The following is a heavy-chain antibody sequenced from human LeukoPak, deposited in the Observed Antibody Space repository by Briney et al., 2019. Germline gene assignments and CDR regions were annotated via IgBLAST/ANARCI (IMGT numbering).Heavy chain of an antibody. CDR3: AREYYYGSGSYDAFDI. D-gene: IGHD3-10*01. J-gene: IGHJ3*02. CDR1: GYTFTSYY. CDR2: INPSGGST. Sequence: RASVKVSCKASGYTFTSYYMHWVRQAPGQGLEWMGIINPSGGSTSYAQEFQGRVTMTRDTSTSTVYMELSSLRSEDTAVYYCAREYYYGSGSYDAFDIWGQGTMVTVSS. V-gene: IGHV1-46*01.